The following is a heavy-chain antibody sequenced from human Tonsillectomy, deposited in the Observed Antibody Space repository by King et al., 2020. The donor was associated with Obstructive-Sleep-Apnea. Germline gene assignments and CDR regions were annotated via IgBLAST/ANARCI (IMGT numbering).Heavy chain of an antibody. CDR3: ARGSPWIQPF. J-gene: IGHJ4*02. D-gene: IGHD5-18*01. CDR2: IRSKVHGGTP. Sequence: VQLVESGGGLVQPGRSLRVSCTASGFTFGDYAMSWFRQAPGKGLEWVGFIRSKVHGGTPEYAASVKGRFTISRDDFKGTAYLQMNSLKTEDTGVYYCARGSPWIQPFWGQGTLVTVSS. CDR1: GFTFGDYA. V-gene: IGHV3-49*03.